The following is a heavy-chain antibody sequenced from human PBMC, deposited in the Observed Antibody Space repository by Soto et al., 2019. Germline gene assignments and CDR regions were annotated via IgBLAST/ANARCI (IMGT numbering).Heavy chain of an antibody. J-gene: IGHJ6*02. CDR3: ARDLGERSSVRPYGMDV. CDR1: GGSISSYY. V-gene: IGHV4-59*01. CDR2: IYYSGST. D-gene: IGHD3-10*01. Sequence: PSETLSLTCTVSGGSISSYYWSWIRQPPGKGLEWIGYIYYSGSTNYNPSLKSRVTISVDTSKNQFSLKLSSVTAADTAVYYCARDLGERSSVRPYGMDVWGQGTTVTVSS.